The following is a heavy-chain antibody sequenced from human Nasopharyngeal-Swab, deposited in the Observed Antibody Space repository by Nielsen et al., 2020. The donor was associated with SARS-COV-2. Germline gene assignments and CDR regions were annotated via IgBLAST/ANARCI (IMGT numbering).Heavy chain of an antibody. V-gene: IGHV1-8*03. CDR1: GYTFTSYD. CDR3: AIFQTGSGSWFDY. J-gene: IGHJ4*02. D-gene: IGHD1-26*01. Sequence: ASVKVSCKASGYTFTSYDINWVRQATGQGLEWMGWMNPNSGNTGYAQKFQGRVTITRNTSISTAYVELSSLRSEDTAVYYCAIFQTGSGSWFDYWGQGTLVTVSS. CDR2: MNPNSGNT.